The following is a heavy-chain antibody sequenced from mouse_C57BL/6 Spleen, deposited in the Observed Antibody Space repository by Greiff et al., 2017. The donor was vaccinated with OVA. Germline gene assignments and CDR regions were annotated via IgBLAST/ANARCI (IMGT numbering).Heavy chain of an antibody. CDR3: ALYYSNYPFDD. J-gene: IGHJ2*01. Sequence: EVQLQQSGPELVKPGASVKISCKASGYTFTDYYLNWVKQSHGKSLEWIGDINPNNGGTSYNQKFKGKATLTVDKSSSTAYMELRSLTSEDSAVYYCALYYSNYPFDDWGQGTTLTGSS. CDR1: GYTFTDYY. D-gene: IGHD2-5*01. V-gene: IGHV1-26*01. CDR2: INPNNGGT.